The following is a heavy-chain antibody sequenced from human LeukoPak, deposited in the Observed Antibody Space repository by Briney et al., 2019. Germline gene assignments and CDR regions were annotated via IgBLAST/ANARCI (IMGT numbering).Heavy chain of an antibody. CDR2: INPNSGGT. CDR1: GHTFTGYY. J-gene: IGHJ4*02. Sequence: ASVKVSCKASGHTFTGYYMHWVRQAPGQGLEWMGWINPNSGGTNYAQKFQGRVTMTRDTSISTAYMELSRRRSDDTAVYYCARTSAPPPLFDYWGQGTLVTVSS. V-gene: IGHV1-2*02. CDR3: ARTSAPPPLFDY.